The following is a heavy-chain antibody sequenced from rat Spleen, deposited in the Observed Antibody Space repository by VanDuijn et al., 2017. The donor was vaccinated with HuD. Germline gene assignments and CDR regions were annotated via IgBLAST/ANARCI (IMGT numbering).Heavy chain of an antibody. V-gene: IGHV2-13*01. J-gene: IGHJ4*01. D-gene: IGHD1-1*01. CDR1: GFSLSNYG. Sequence: QVQLKESGPGLVQPSQTLSLTCTVSGFSLSNYGVIWVRQPPGKGLEWMGGIWGDGSTAYNSAIKSRLNFSRDTSKSQVFLKVNSLQAEDTATYYCARLTTVVRVLDAWGHGASVTVSS. CDR3: ARLTTVVRVLDA. CDR2: IWGDGST.